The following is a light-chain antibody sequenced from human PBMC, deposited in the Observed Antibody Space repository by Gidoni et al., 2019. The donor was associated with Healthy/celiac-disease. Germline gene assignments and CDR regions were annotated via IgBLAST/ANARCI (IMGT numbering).Light chain of an antibody. Sequence: DIQMTQSPSSLSASVGDRVTITCQASQDISNYLNWYQQKPGKAPTLLIYDASNLETGVPSRFSGSGSVTDFTFTISSLQPEDIATYYCQQYDNLPWTFGQGTKVEIK. V-gene: IGKV1-33*01. J-gene: IGKJ1*01. CDR1: QDISNY. CDR3: QQYDNLPWT. CDR2: DAS.